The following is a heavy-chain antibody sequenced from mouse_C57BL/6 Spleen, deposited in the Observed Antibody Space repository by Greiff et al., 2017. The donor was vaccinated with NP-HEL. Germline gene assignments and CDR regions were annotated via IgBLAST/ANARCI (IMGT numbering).Heavy chain of an antibody. D-gene: IGHD1-1*01. Sequence: VQLQQSGAELVKPGASVKLSCTASGFNFTGYCMHWVKQRPEQGLEWIGRINPEDGETNYAPKFQGKATMTADTSSNTAYLQLSSLTSEDAAVYYCAGDYGGFDYWGQGTTLTVSA. V-gene: IGHV14-2*01. CDR1: GFNFTGYC. J-gene: IGHJ2*01. CDR3: AGDYGGFDY. CDR2: INPEDGET.